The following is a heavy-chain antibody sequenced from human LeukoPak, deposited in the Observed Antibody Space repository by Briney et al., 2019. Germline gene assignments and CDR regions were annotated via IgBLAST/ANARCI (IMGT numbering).Heavy chain of an antibody. CDR3: ARRDGSSWDQEHYYMDV. V-gene: IGHV1-8*01. CDR2: MNPNSGNT. J-gene: IGHJ6*03. D-gene: IGHD6-13*01. CDR1: GYTFTSYD. Sequence: GASVKVSCKASGYTFTSYDINWVRQATRQGLEWMGWMNPNSGNTGYAQKFQGRVTMTRNTSISTAYMELSSLRSEDTAVYYCARRDGSSWDQEHYYMDVWGKGTTVTVSS.